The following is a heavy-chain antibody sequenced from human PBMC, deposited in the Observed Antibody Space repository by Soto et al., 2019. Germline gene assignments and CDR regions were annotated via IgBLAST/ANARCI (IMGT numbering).Heavy chain of an antibody. D-gene: IGHD6-19*01. Sequence: SETLSLTCAVSGGSISSSNWWSWVRQPPGKGLEWIGEIYHSGSTNYNPSPKSRVTISVDKSKNQFSLKLSSVTAADTAVYYCARDSGYSSGLSSWGQGTLVTVSS. CDR2: IYHSGST. CDR3: ARDSGYSSGLSS. CDR1: GGSISSSNW. J-gene: IGHJ5*02. V-gene: IGHV4-4*02.